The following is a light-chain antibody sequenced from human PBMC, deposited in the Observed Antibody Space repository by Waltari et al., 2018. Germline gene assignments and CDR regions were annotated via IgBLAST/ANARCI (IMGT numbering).Light chain of an antibody. V-gene: IGLV1-40*01. CDR3: SAWDTSLSAVL. Sequence: QSVLTQPPSTSGAPGQRITISCTGTRSNIGAGYYVSWYQQFPGTAPKLLIYENINRPSCVSDRFSGSKSGTSASLTITGLQSEDEADYYCSAWDTSLSAVLFGGGTRLTVL. CDR2: ENI. CDR1: RSNIGAGYY. J-gene: IGLJ2*01.